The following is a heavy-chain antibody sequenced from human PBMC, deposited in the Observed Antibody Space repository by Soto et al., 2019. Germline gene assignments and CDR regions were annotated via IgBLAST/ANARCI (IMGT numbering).Heavy chain of an antibody. CDR2: MSYDGNNQ. J-gene: IGHJ4*02. CDR1: GFTFSSYA. V-gene: IGHV3-30*18. CDR3: AKALGELTPESFDY. D-gene: IGHD3-16*01. Sequence: QVQLVESGGGVVQPGRSLRLSCAASGFTFSSYAMHWVRQAPGKGLEWVAIMSYDGNNQYYADSVKGRFTISRDNFKNTVHLEMNSLRAEATAVYYCAKALGELTPESFDYWGQGILVTVSS.